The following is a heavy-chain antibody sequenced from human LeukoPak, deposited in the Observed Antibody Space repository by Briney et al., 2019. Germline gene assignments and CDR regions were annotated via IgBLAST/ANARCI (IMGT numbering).Heavy chain of an antibody. J-gene: IGHJ6*02. D-gene: IGHD4-23*01. CDR2: MNPNSGNT. CDR1: GYAFTSYD. V-gene: IGHV1-8*03. Sequence: ASVKVSCKASGYAFTSYDINWVRQATGQGLEWMGWMNPNSGNTGYAQKFQGRVTITRNTSISTAYMELSSLRSEDTAVYYCARRHGGMGYYYGMDVWGQGTTVTVSS. CDR3: ARRHGGMGYYYGMDV.